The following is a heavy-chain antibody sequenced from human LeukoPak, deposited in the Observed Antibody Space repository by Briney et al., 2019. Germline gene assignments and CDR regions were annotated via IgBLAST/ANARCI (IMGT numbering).Heavy chain of an antibody. CDR2: IYHTGTT. D-gene: IGHD4-23*01. V-gene: IGHV4-30-2*01. CDR1: GASITPDGYS. J-gene: IGHJ4*02. CDR3: ARGDYGGEVDH. Sequence: TLSLTCTVSGASITPDGYSWSWIRQPPGKGLEWIGYIYHTGTTKYNPSLNSRITISIDMANSEFSLKLTSVTAADTAVYYCARGDYGGEVDHWGQGTLVIVSS.